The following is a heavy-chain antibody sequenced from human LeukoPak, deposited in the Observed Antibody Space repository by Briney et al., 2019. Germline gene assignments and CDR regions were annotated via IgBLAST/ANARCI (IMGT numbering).Heavy chain of an antibody. D-gene: IGHD3/OR15-3a*01. J-gene: IGHJ4*02. V-gene: IGHV3-7*01. CDR1: GFTFSSYW. CDR3: ARGAWTFDY. CDR2: IKQDGSEK. Sequence: GGSLRLSCVACGFTFSSYWMSWVRQAPGKGLEWVANIKQDGSEKYYVDSVKGRFTISRDNAKNSLYLQMNSLRAEDTAVYYCARGAWTFDYWGQGTLVSVSS.